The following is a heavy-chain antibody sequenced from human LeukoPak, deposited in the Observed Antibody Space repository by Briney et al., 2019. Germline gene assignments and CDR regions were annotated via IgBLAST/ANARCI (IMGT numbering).Heavy chain of an antibody. Sequence: ASVKVSCKPSGYTFISYGISWVRQAPGQGLEWMGWISAYNGNTNYAQKLQGRVTMTTDTSTSTAYMELRSLRSDDTAVYYCARERRGIEDDYWGQGTLVTVSS. CDR1: GYTFISYG. CDR3: ARERRGIEDDY. V-gene: IGHV1-18*01. CDR2: ISAYNGNT. D-gene: IGHD6-13*01. J-gene: IGHJ4*02.